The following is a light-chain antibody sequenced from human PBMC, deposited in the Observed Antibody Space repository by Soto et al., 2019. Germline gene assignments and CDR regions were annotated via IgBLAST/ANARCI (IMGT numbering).Light chain of an antibody. V-gene: IGKV3-11*01. CDR1: QSVNTF. CDR3: QQYNNWPPYT. J-gene: IGKJ2*01. Sequence: ETVLTQSPVTLSLSPGERATLSCRASQSVNTFLAWYQQKPGQAPRLLIYDASKRAPGIPVRFSGTGSGADFTLTISSLEPEDFAVYYCQQYNNWPPYTFGQGTKLEIK. CDR2: DAS.